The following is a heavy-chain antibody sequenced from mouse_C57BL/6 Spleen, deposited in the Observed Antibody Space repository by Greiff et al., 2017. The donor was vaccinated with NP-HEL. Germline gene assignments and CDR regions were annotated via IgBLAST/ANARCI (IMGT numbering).Heavy chain of an antibody. J-gene: IGHJ2*01. CDR2: IYPGDGDT. CDR3: ARSAMVTFDD. CDR1: GYAFSSYW. V-gene: IGHV1-80*01. D-gene: IGHD2-2*01. Sequence: VQLQESGAELVKPGASVKISCKASGYAFSSYWMNWVKQRPGKGLEWIGQIYPGDGDTNYNGKFTGQSTLTADKSSSTAYMQLSSLTSEDSAVYFCARSAMVTFDDWGQGTTLTVSS.